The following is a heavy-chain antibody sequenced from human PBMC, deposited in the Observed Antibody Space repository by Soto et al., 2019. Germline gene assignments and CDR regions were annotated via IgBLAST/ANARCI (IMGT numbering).Heavy chain of an antibody. Sequence: GASVKVSCKASGYTFTSYVISWVRQAPGQGLEWMGWISAYNGNTNYAQKLQGRVTMTTDTSTSTAYMELRSLRSDDTAVYYCARTVQLERRYYYYGMDVWGQGTTVTVSS. J-gene: IGHJ6*02. CDR3: ARTVQLERRYYYYGMDV. V-gene: IGHV1-18*01. CDR2: ISAYNGNT. D-gene: IGHD1-1*01. CDR1: GYTFTSYV.